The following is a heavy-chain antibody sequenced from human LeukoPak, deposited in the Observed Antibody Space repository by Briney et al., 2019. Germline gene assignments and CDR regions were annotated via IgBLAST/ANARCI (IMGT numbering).Heavy chain of an antibody. V-gene: IGHV3-48*01. J-gene: IGHJ4*02. CDR3: ARDFYSSGWVEY. CDR2: ISSRSATI. CDR1: GFTFSSYS. D-gene: IGHD6-19*01. Sequence: GGSLRLSCAASGFTFSSYSMNWVRQAPGKGLEWVSYISSRSATIYYADSVKGRFTISRDNSKNTLYLQMNSLRAEDTAVYYCARDFYSSGWVEYWGQGTLVTVSS.